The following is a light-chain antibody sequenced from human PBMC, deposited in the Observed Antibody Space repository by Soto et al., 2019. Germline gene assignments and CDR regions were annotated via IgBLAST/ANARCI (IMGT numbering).Light chain of an antibody. J-gene: IGLJ3*02. CDR2: EIS. Sequence: QSVLTQPASVSGSPGQAITISCTGTSSDVGGYNFVSWYQQYPGKAPKLMIFEISDRPSGVSNRFSGSKSGNSASLTISGLQAEDEPDYYCSSYTSNTTRVFGGGTQLTVL. V-gene: IGLV2-14*01. CDR1: SSDVGGYNF. CDR3: SSYTSNTTRV.